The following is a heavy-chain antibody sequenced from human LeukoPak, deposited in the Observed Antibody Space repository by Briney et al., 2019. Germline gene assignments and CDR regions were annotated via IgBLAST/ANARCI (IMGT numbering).Heavy chain of an antibody. Sequence: SETLSLTCAVYGGSFSGYYWSWIRQPPGKGLEWIGEINHSGSTNYNPSLKSRVTIPVDTSKNQFSLKLSSVTAAATAVYYCARAIGKSQLLYPGYSSSWYTGGWFDPWGQGTLVTVSS. J-gene: IGHJ5*02. CDR2: INHSGST. D-gene: IGHD6-13*01. V-gene: IGHV4-34*01. CDR1: GGSFSGYY. CDR3: ARAIGKSQLLYPGYSSSWYTGGWFDP.